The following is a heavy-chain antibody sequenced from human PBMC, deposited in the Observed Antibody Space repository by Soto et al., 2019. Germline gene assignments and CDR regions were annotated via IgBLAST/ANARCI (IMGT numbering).Heavy chain of an antibody. CDR2: INAGNGNT. V-gene: IGHV1-3*01. J-gene: IGHJ3*01. Sequence: ASVKVSCKASGYTFTSYAMHWVRQAPGQRLEWMGWINAGNGNTKYSQKFQGRVTITRDTSASTAYMELSSLRSEDTAVYYCARGAAARPVGGAFGFRGQGTMVTVSS. CDR3: ARGAAARPVGGAFGF. D-gene: IGHD6-6*01. CDR1: GYTFTSYA.